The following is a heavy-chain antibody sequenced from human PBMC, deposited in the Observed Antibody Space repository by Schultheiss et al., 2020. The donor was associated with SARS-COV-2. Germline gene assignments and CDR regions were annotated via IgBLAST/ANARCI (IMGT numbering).Heavy chain of an antibody. V-gene: IGHV1-69*05. CDR2: IIPIFGTA. J-gene: IGHJ4*02. CDR3: AAAGDNWNYDMLLDY. CDR1: GGTFSSYA. D-gene: IGHD1-7*01. Sequence: SVKVSCKASGGTFSSYAISWVRQAPGQGLEWMGGIIPIFGTANYAQKFQERVTITRDMSTSTAYMELSSLRSEDTAVYYCAAAGDNWNYDMLLDYWGQGTLVTVSS.